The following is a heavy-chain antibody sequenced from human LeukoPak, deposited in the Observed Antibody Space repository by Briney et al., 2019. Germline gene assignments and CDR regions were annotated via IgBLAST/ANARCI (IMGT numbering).Heavy chain of an antibody. CDR2: INPNSGGT. J-gene: IGHJ4*02. CDR3: ARGYSSSWETETPHAVDY. CDR1: GYTFTGYY. D-gene: IGHD6-13*01. V-gene: IGHV1-2*02. Sequence: ASVKVSCKASGYTFTGYYMHWVRQAPGQGLEWMGWINPNSGGTNYAQKFQGRVTMTRETSISTAYMELSRLRSDDTAVYYCARGYSSSWETETPHAVDYWGQGTLVTVSS.